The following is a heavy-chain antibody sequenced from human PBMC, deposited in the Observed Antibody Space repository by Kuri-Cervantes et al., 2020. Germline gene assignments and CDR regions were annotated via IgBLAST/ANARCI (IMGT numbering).Heavy chain of an antibody. CDR1: GGSFSGYY. D-gene: IGHD6-19*01. Sequence: GESLKISCAVYGGSFSGYYWSWIRQPPGKGLEWVSSISSSSSYIYYADSVKGRFTISRDNAKNSLYLQMNSLRAEDTAVYYCARGYSGWSFDIWGQGTMVTVSS. CDR3: ARGYSGWSFDI. J-gene: IGHJ3*02. CDR2: ISSSSSYI. V-gene: IGHV3-21*01.